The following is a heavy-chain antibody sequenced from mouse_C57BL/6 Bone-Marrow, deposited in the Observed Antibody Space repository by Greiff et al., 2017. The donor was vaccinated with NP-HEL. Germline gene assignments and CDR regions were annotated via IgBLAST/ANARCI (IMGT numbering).Heavy chain of an antibody. J-gene: IGHJ2*01. V-gene: IGHV1-80*01. CDR2: IYPGDGDT. Sequence: QVQLQQSGAELVKPGASVKISCKASGYAFSSYWMNWVKRRPGKGLEWIGQIYPGDGDTNYNGKFKGKATLTADKSSSTAYMQLSSLTSEDSAVYFCASNHYFDYWGQGTTLTVSS. CDR3: ASNHYFDY. CDR1: GYAFSSYW.